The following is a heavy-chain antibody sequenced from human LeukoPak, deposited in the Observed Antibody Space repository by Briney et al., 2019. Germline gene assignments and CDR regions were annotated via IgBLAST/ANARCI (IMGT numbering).Heavy chain of an antibody. J-gene: IGHJ4*02. CDR2: ISGSGGST. CDR3: AGGDYDYVWGSYFDY. V-gene: IGHV3-23*01. D-gene: IGHD3-16*01. Sequence: GGSLRLSCAASGFTFSSYAMNWVRQAPGKGLERVSAISGSGGSTYYADSVKGRFTISRHNSKNTLYLQMNSLRAEDTAVYYCAGGDYDYVWGSYFDYWGQGTLVTVSS. CDR1: GFTFSSYA.